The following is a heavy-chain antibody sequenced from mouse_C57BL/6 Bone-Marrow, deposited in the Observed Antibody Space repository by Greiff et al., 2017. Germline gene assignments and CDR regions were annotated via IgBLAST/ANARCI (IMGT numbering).Heavy chain of an antibody. J-gene: IGHJ4*01. CDR3: ASSLACFYAMDY. CDR1: YFAFMASA. Sequence: LKQSGAELVRPGSSVKLSCKASYFAFMASAMHWVKQRPGHGLEWIGSFTMYRDATEYSENFTGKATLTANTSSSTAFMELSSLTSEDSAVXYCASSLACFYAMDYWGQGTSVTVSS. CDR2: FTMYRDAT. D-gene: IGHD6-1*01. V-gene: IGHV1-49*01.